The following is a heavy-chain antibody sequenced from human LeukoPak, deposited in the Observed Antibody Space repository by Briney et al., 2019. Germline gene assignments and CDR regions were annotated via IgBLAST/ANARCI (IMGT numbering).Heavy chain of an antibody. D-gene: IGHD1-26*01. J-gene: IGHJ6*02. CDR3: ARVRWDPYYGMDV. CDR1: GYTFTGYY. CDR2: MNPNSGNT. Sequence: GASVKVSCKASGYTFTGYYMHWVRQAPGQGLEWMGWMNPNSGNTGYAQKLQGRVTMTRNTSISTAYMELSSLRSEDTAVYYCARVRWDPYYGMDVWGQGTTVTVSS. V-gene: IGHV1-8*02.